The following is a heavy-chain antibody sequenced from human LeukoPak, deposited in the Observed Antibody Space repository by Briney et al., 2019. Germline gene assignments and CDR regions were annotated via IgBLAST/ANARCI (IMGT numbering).Heavy chain of an antibody. V-gene: IGHV4-30-2*01. J-gene: IGHJ4*02. D-gene: IGHD3-10*01. Sequence: SETLSLTCAVSGGSISNGGYSWSWIRQPPGKGLEWIGLIYHSGTTHYNPSLKSRLTFSLDKSKNQFSLKLTSVTAADTALYYCARNYYGSGSFYVHNWGQGTLVTVSS. CDR3: ARNYYGSGSFYVHN. CDR1: GGSISNGGYS. CDR2: IYHSGTT.